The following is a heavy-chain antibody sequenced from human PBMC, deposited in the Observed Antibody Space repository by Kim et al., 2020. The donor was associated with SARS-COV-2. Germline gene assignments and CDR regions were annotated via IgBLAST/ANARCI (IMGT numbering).Heavy chain of an antibody. V-gene: IGHV5-10-1*01. CDR1: GYSFTSYW. J-gene: IGHJ4*02. Sequence: GESLKISCKGSGYSFTSYWISWVRQMPGKGLEWMGRIDPSDSYTNYSPSFQGHVTISADKSISTAYLQWSSLKASDTAMYYCATTYGSGSYSIVVLDYWGQGTLVTVSS. CDR3: ATTYGSGSYSIVVLDY. CDR2: IDPSDSYT. D-gene: IGHD3-10*01.